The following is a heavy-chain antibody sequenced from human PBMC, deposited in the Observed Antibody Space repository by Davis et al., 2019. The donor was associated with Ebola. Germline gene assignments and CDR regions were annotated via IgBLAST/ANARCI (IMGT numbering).Heavy chain of an antibody. D-gene: IGHD2-21*02. V-gene: IGHV5-10-1*01. CDR3: ARDIVVVTAIDYYYYGMDV. J-gene: IGHJ6*02. CDR1: GYSFTSYW. CDR2: IDPSDSYT. Sequence: GESLKISCKGSGYSFTSYWISWVRQMPGKGLEWMGRIDPSDSYTNYSPSFQGHVTISADKSISTAYLQWSSLKASDTAMYYCARDIVVVTAIDYYYYGMDVWGQGTTVTVSS.